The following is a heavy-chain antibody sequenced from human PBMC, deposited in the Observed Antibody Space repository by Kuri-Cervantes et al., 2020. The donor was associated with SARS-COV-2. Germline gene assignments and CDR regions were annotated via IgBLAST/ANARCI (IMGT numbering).Heavy chain of an antibody. CDR3: ARDRYFDYLRVNFFDY. D-gene: IGHD3-9*01. Sequence: SGTLSLTCGVSGGSISSVGYSWNWIRQPPGKGLEWIGYIYHSGATLYNPSVKSRVTMSIDKSKNQFSLKLRSVTAADTAVYYCARDRYFDYLRVNFFDYWGQGSLVTVSS. CDR1: GGSISSVGYS. CDR2: IYHSGAT. J-gene: IGHJ4*02. V-gene: IGHV4-30-2*01.